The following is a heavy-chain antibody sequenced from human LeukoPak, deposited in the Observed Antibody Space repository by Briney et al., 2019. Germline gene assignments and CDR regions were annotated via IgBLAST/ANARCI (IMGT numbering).Heavy chain of an antibody. CDR3: ARRGYSGYSPLDS. CDR2: IHPSDSET. D-gene: IGHD5-12*01. Sequence: KVSCRASGHNFTDYWIAWVRQLPGKGLEWVGIIHPSDSETQYSPSFQGQVTISADNSITTAYLQRSSLKASDTAIYYCARRGYSGYSPLDSWGQGTLVFVSS. V-gene: IGHV5-51*01. J-gene: IGHJ4*02. CDR1: GHNFTDYW.